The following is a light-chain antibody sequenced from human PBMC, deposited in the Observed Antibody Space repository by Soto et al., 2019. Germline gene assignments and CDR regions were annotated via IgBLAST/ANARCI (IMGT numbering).Light chain of an antibody. CDR1: SSDVGAYNY. Sequence: QSVLTQPASVSGSPGQSVAISCTGTSSDVGAYNYVSWYQQLPGKAPKLLIYDVSHRPSWVSDRFSGSKSGNTASLTISGLQAEDEGDYYCNSYTSSSTLYVFGTGTEVTV. V-gene: IGLV2-14*01. CDR2: DVS. CDR3: NSYTSSSTLYV. J-gene: IGLJ1*01.